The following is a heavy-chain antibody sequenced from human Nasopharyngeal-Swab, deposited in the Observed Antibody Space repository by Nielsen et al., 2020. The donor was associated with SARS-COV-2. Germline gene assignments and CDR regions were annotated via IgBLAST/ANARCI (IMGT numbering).Heavy chain of an antibody. V-gene: IGHV4-28*01. CDR2: IYYSGST. CDR3: ATKDYSGPYWPDFDF. D-gene: IGHD2-8*02. J-gene: IGHJ4*02. Sequence: WIRQLPGKGLEWIGEIYYSGSTTYNPSLKSRVTMSVDRSKNQFSLNLNSVTAADTAVYYCATKDYSGPYWPDFDFWGQGTLVTVSS.